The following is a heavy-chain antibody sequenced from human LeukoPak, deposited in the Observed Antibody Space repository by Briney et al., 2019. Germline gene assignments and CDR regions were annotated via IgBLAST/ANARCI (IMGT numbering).Heavy chain of an antibody. J-gene: IGHJ4*02. V-gene: IGHV3-33*01. CDR3: ARDIGTWPNSLFDY. CDR1: GFIFSNYG. Sequence: GRSLRLSCAASGFIFSNYGFHWVRQAPGKGLEWVALIWSDGSKKYYTDSVKGRFTISRDDSKNTLFLQMNGLRAEDMAVYYCARDIGTWPNSLFDYWGQGNLVTVSS. CDR2: IWSDGSKK. D-gene: IGHD4-23*01.